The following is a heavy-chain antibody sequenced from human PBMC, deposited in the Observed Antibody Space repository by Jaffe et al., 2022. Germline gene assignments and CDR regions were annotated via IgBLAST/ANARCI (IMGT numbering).Heavy chain of an antibody. Sequence: QVQLQESGPGLVKPSQTLSLTCTVSGGSISSGSYYWSWIRQPAGKGLEWIGRIYTSGSTNYNPSLKSRVTISVDTSKNQFSLKLSSVTAADTAVYYCARVEYSYGLYYYYYMDVWGKGTTVTVSS. D-gene: IGHD5-18*01. CDR3: ARVEYSYGLYYYYYMDV. CDR1: GGSISSGSYY. V-gene: IGHV4-61*02. J-gene: IGHJ6*03. CDR2: IYTSGST.